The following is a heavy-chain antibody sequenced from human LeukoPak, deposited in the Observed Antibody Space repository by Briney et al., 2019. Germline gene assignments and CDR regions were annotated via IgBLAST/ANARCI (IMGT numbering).Heavy chain of an antibody. Sequence: SETLSLTCTVSGGSISSSSYYWGWIRQPPGKGLEWIGTIHHSGSTYYNPSLKSRVTISVDTSKNQFSLKLSSVTAADTAVYYCARHPSGSSFDYWGQGTLVTVSS. D-gene: IGHD1-26*01. J-gene: IGHJ4*02. V-gene: IGHV4-39*01. CDR3: ARHPSGSSFDY. CDR1: GGSISSSSYY. CDR2: IHHSGST.